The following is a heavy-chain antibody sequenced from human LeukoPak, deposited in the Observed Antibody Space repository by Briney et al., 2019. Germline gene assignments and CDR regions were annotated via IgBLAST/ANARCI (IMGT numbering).Heavy chain of an antibody. J-gene: IGHJ4*02. CDR2: ISSSSSYI. CDR1: GFTFSSYS. Sequence: GGSLRLSCAASGFTFSSYSMNWVPQAPGKGLEWVSSISSSSSYIYYADSVKGRFTISRDNAKNSLYLQMNSLRAEDTAVYYCARDGDLLTLYYFHYWRQGPLVSVFS. V-gene: IGHV3-21*01. D-gene: IGHD2-15*01. CDR3: ARDGDLLTLYYFHY.